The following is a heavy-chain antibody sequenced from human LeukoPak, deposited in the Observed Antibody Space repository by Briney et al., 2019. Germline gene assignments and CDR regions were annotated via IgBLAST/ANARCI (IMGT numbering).Heavy chain of an antibody. CDR1: GFTFSSYG. V-gene: IGHV3-74*01. CDR3: ARVGGYGGINFDY. J-gene: IGHJ4*02. D-gene: IGHD4-23*01. Sequence: GGSLRLSCTASGFTFSSYGMHWVRQAPGKGLVWVSRINSDGSSTSYADSVKGRFTISRDNAKNTLYLQMNSLRAEDTAVYYCARVGGYGGINFDYWGQGTLVTVSS. CDR2: INSDGSST.